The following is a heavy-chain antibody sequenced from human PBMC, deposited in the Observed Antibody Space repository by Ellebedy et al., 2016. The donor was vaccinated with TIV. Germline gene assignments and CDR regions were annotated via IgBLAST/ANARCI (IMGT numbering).Heavy chain of an antibody. J-gene: IGHJ4*02. CDR1: GFTFSSYG. D-gene: IGHD6-19*01. CDR3: AKVPQQWLPDY. CDR2: ISYDGSNK. V-gene: IGHV3-30*18. Sequence: GESLKISCAASGFTFSSYGMHWVRQAPGKGLEWVAVISYDGSNKYYADSVKGRFTISRDNSKNTLYLQMNSLSAEDTAVYYCAKVPQQWLPDYWGQGTLVTVSS.